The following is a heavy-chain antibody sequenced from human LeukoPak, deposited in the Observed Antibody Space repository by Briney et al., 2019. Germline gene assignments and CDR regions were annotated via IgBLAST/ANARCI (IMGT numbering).Heavy chain of an antibody. Sequence: PGRSLRLSCAASGFTFSSYAMHWVRQAPGKGLEWVAVISYDGSNKYYADSVKGRFTISRDNSKNTLYLQMNSLRAEDTAVYYCARDPTPVGYSYPKFDYWGQGTPVTVSS. J-gene: IGHJ4*02. CDR3: ARDPTPVGYSYPKFDY. CDR2: ISYDGSNK. D-gene: IGHD5-18*01. V-gene: IGHV3-30-3*01. CDR1: GFTFSSYA.